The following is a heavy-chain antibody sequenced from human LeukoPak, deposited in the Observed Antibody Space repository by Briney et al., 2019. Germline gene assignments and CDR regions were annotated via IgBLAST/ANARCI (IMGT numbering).Heavy chain of an antibody. CDR3: AREAPTVRGYSYGYDY. Sequence: GASVKVSCKASGCTFTGYYMHWVRQAPGQGLEWMGWINPNSGGTNYAQKFQGRVTMTRDTSISTAYMELGRLRSDDTAVYYCAREAPTVRGYSYGYDYWGQGTLVTVSS. CDR2: INPNSGGT. V-gene: IGHV1-2*02. D-gene: IGHD5-18*01. J-gene: IGHJ4*02. CDR1: GCTFTGYY.